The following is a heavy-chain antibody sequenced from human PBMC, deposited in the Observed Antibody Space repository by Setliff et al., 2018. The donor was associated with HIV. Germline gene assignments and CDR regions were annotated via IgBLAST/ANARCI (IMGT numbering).Heavy chain of an antibody. CDR1: GGSLSGYY. V-gene: IGHV4-34*01. CDR2: INHSGST. D-gene: IGHD2-15*01. CDR3: ARATLSGGSYGWFDP. J-gene: IGHJ5*02. Sequence: SETLSLTCAVYGGSLSGYYWSWIRQPPGKGLAGFGEINHSGSTNYNPSLKSRVTVSVDTSKNQFSLKLRSANAADTAVYYCARATLSGGSYGWFDPWGQGTLVTVSA.